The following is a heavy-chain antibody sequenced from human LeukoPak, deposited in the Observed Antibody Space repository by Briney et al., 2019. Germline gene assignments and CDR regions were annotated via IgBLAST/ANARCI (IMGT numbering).Heavy chain of an antibody. CDR1: GGSISSYY. CDR3: ARDRSGGDWDY. J-gene: IGHJ4*02. CDR2: IYYSGST. Sequence: SEILSLTCTVSGGSISSYYWSWIRQPPGKGLEWIGYIYYSGSTNYNPSLKSRVTISVDTSKNQFSLKLSSVTAADTAVYYCARDRSGGDWDYWGQGTLVTVSS. D-gene: IGHD2-21*02. V-gene: IGHV4-59*01.